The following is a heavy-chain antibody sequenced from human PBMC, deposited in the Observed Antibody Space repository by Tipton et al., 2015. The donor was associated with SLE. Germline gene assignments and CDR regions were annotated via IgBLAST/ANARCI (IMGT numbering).Heavy chain of an antibody. CDR3: ARGDTMIVVGYFDI. Sequence: QLVQSGAEVKKPGSSVKVSCKASGGTFSSYAISWVRQAPGQGLEWMGRIIPIFGTANYAQKFQGRVTMTTDTSTSTAYMELRSLRSDDTAVYYCARGDTMIVVGYFDIWGQGTMVTVSS. V-gene: IGHV1-69*06. J-gene: IGHJ3*02. CDR2: IIPIFGTA. D-gene: IGHD3-22*01. CDR1: GGTFSSYA.